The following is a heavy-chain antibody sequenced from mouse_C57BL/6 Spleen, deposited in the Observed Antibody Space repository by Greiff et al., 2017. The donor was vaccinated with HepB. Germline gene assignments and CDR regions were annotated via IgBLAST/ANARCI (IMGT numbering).Heavy chain of an antibody. Sequence: VQLQQSGPELVKPGASVKISCKASGYSFTDYNMNWVKQSTGKSLEWIGVINPNYGTTSYNQKFKGKATLTVDQSSSTAYMQLNSLTSEDSAVYYCARLATVVATGAMDYWGQGTSVTVSS. CDR2: INPNYGTT. D-gene: IGHD1-1*01. J-gene: IGHJ4*01. V-gene: IGHV1-39*01. CDR3: ARLATVVATGAMDY. CDR1: GYSFTDYN.